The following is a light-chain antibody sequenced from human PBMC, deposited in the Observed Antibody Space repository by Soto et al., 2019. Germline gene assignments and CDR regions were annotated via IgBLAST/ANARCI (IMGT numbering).Light chain of an antibody. CDR3: CTYAGSSTLYV. V-gene: IGLV2-23*02. CDR1: SGDIGTYNL. J-gene: IGLJ1*01. Sequence: QSALTQTASVSGSPGQLITISCTGTSGDIGTYNLVSWYQQHPGKAPKLMIYEVNKRPSGVSDRFSGSKSGNTASLTISGLQAEDEADYYCCTYAGSSTLYVFGTGTKVTVL. CDR2: EVN.